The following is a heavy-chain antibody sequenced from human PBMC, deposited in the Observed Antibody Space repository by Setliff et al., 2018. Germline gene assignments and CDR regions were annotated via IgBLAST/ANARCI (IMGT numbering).Heavy chain of an antibody. J-gene: IGHJ3*01. CDR3: ARDGLGLRLGGYDAFDL. CDR1: GGYIGTYY. V-gene: IGHV4-4*07. Sequence: NPSETLSLTCTVSGGYIGTYYWSWIRQSAGKGLEWIGHVYYTGNTHYNPSLQSRVTLSVDMSKNQFSVDLSFVTAADTAIYYCARDGLGLRLGGYDAFDLWGPGKMVTVSS. CDR2: VYYTGNT. D-gene: IGHD4-17*01.